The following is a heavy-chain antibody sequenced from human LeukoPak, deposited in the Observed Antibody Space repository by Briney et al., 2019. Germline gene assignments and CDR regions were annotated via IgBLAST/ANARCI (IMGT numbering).Heavy chain of an antibody. J-gene: IGHJ5*02. CDR1: GFTVSSYY. Sequence: GGSLRLSCAASGFTVSSYYMNWVRQAPGKGLEWVSSISTSSSYIYYADSVKGRFTISRDNARNSLYLQMNTLRAEDTAVYSCARGADGVSSNSRGWFDPWGQGTLVTVSS. V-gene: IGHV3-21*01. CDR2: ISTSSSYI. D-gene: IGHD2-15*01. CDR3: ARGADGVSSNSRGWFDP.